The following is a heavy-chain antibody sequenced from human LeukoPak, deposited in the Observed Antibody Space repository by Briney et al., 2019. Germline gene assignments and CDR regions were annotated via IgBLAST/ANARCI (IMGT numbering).Heavy chain of an antibody. D-gene: IGHD6-6*01. CDR1: GFTFSSYS. CDR2: ISSSSSYI. J-gene: IGHJ4*02. CDR3: ARARRYSSSSPFDY. Sequence: GGSLRLSCAASGFTFSSYSMNWVRQAPGTGLEWVSSISSSSSYIYYADTVKGRFTISRDNAKNSLYLQMNSLRAEDTAVYYCARARRYSSSSPFDYWGQGTLVTVSS. V-gene: IGHV3-21*01.